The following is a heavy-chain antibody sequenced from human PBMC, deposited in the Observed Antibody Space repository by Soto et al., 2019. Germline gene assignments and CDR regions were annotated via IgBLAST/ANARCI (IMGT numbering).Heavy chain of an antibody. CDR3: ARGIRAGTEFDY. CDR2: MNPNSGNT. V-gene: IGHV1-8*01. J-gene: IGHJ4*02. Sequence: ASVKVSCKASGYTFTSYDINWVRQATGQGLEWMGWMNPNSGNTGYAQKFQGRVTMTRNTSISTAYMELSSLRSEDTAVYYCARGIRAGTEFDYWGQGTLVTVSS. CDR1: GYTFTSYD. D-gene: IGHD6-19*01.